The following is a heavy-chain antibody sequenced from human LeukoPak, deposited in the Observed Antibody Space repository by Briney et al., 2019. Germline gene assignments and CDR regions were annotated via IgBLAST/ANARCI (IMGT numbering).Heavy chain of an antibody. CDR3: ARDQNDCSGGSCYSGGGAFDI. J-gene: IGHJ3*02. CDR2: ISSSGRII. CDR1: GFTFSSYE. D-gene: IGHD2-15*01. Sequence: GGSLRLSCAVSGFTFSSYEMNWVRQAPGKGLEWVSYISSSGRIIYFADSVKGRFTISRDNAKNSLYLQMKSLRAEDTAVYYCARDQNDCSGGSCYSGGGAFDIWGQGTMVTVSS. V-gene: IGHV3-48*03.